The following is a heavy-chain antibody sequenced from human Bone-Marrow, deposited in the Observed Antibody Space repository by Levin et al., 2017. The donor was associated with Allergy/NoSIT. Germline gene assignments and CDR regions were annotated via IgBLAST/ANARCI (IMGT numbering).Heavy chain of an antibody. V-gene: IGHV3-23*01. CDR2: ISGGASRT. D-gene: IGHD6-19*01. J-gene: IGHJ3*02. CDR3: AKDVGWSIPPPFLLDM. CDR1: GFRFTDYA. Sequence: GGSLRLSCVGSGFRFTDYAMNWVRQAPGKGLEWVSGISGGASRTLYADSVKGRFTISRDDSDNTLYLEMNSLRTEDSATYYCAKDVGWSIPPPFLLDMWGQGTMVIVSS.